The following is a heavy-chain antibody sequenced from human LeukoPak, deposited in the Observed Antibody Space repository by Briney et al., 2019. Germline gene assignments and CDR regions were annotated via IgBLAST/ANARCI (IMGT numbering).Heavy chain of an antibody. CDR2: LYYSGST. CDR3: ARLRSSGWYKDRGIFDY. D-gene: IGHD6-19*01. J-gene: IGHJ4*02. Sequence: SDPLSLPHTVSCRSISSSIHYWGWPRPPPGKGLEWIGNLYYSGSTYYNPSLKSRVTISVDTSKNQYSLQLSSVTAADTAVYFCARLRSSGWYKDRGIFDYWGQGTLVTVSS. V-gene: IGHV4-39*01. CDR1: CRSISSSIHY.